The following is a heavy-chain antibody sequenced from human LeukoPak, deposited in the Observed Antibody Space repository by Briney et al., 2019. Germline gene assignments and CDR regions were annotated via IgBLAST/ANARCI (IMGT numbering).Heavy chain of an antibody. D-gene: IGHD2/OR15-2a*01. Sequence: SESLSLTCAVYGGSSSGYYWSWIRQPPGKGLEWIGEINHSGSTNYNPSLKSRVTISVDTSKNQFSLKLSSVTAADTAVYYCARENTDAFDIWGQGTMVTVSS. CDR1: GGSSSGYY. J-gene: IGHJ3*02. V-gene: IGHV4-34*01. CDR2: INHSGST. CDR3: ARENTDAFDI.